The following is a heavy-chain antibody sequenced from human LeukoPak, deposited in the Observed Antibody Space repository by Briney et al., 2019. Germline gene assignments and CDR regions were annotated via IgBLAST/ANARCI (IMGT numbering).Heavy chain of an antibody. J-gene: IGHJ6*03. D-gene: IGHD2-2*01. CDR2: IYTSGST. V-gene: IGHV4-4*07. CDR1: GGSISGYY. Sequence: SETLSLTCTVSGGSISGYYWSWIRQPAGKGLEWIGRIYTSGSTNYNPSLKSRITMSVDTSMNQFSLKLSSVTAADTAVYYCARDFGYCSSTSCYYYYYYYMDVWGKGTTVTVSS. CDR3: ARDFGYCSSTSCYYYYYYYMDV.